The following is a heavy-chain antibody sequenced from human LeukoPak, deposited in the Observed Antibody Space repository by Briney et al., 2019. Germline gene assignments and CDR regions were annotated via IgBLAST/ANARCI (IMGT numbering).Heavy chain of an antibody. CDR3: ARDLSVGSKPDLGFDY. J-gene: IGHJ4*02. Sequence: KSGGSLRLSCVASGLTFSSYNMNWVRQAPGKGLEWVSSISSSSRYIYYTDSVKGRFTIPRDNAKNSLYLQMNSLRAEDTAVYYCARDLSVGSKPDLGFDYWGQGTLVTVSS. V-gene: IGHV3-21*01. CDR1: GLTFSSYN. CDR2: ISSSSRYI. D-gene: IGHD1-26*01.